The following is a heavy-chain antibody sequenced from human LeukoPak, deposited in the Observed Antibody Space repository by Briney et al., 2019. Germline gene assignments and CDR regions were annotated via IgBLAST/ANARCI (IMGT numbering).Heavy chain of an antibody. CDR3: ATDPHSGNWG. CDR1: GFTFSNNG. V-gene: IGHV3-48*02. D-gene: IGHD7-27*01. Sequence: GGSLRLSCAASGFTFSNNGMNWVRQAPGKGPECLSCISGGSDTIYYADSVKGRFTISRDNAKSSLYLQMNSLRDEDTAVYYCATDPHSGNWGWGRGTMVTVSS. CDR2: ISGGSDTI. J-gene: IGHJ3*01.